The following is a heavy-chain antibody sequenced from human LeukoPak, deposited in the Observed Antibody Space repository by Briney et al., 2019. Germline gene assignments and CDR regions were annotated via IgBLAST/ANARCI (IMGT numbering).Heavy chain of an antibody. J-gene: IGHJ4*02. CDR2: INHSGST. Sequence: PSETLSLTCAVYGGSFSGYYWSWIRQPPGKGLEWIGEINHSGSTNYNPPLKSRVTISVDTSKNQFSLKLSSVTAADTAVYYCARRGNCSSTSCYTGRRAYFDYWGQGTLVTVSS. CDR1: GGSFSGYY. V-gene: IGHV4-34*01. D-gene: IGHD2-2*02. CDR3: ARRGNCSSTSCYTGRRAYFDY.